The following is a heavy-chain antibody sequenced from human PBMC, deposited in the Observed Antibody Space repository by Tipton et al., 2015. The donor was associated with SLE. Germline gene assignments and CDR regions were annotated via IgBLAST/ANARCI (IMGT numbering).Heavy chain of an antibody. CDR2: SYHTGTA. CDR1: GYSISSGFH. Sequence: TLSLTCAVSGYSISSGFHCGGIRQPPGVGLEWIGKSYHTGTALYSPSLKSRVTISVDTTKNHVSLKLISVTAADTSLYYCAGNGRAGFCSGGSPRCAFDIWGQGTMVTVSS. D-gene: IGHD2-15*01. J-gene: IGHJ3*02. V-gene: IGHV4-38-2*01. CDR3: AGNGRAGFCSGGSPRCAFDI.